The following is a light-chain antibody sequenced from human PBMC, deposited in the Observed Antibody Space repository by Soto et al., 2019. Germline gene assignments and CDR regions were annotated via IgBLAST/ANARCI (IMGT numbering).Light chain of an antibody. Sequence: EIVLTQSPGTLSLSPGERATLSCRASQSVSSSYLAWYQQQPGHAPMLLIYGASSRATGIPDRFSGSGSGTDFTLTISRLEPEDFAVYYCQQYYSTPSLTFGGGTKVEIK. CDR3: QQYYSTPSLT. V-gene: IGKV3-20*01. CDR1: QSVSSSY. J-gene: IGKJ4*01. CDR2: GAS.